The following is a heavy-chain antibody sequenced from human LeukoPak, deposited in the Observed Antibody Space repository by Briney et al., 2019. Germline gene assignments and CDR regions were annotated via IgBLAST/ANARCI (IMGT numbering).Heavy chain of an antibody. J-gene: IGHJ5*02. V-gene: IGHV1-69*05. CDR3: AFGAMVRGQGDWFDP. CDR2: IIPTFGTA. Sequence: SVKVSCKASGYTFTSYDINWVRQATGQGLEWMGGIIPTFGTANYAQKFQGRVTITTDESTSTAYMELSSLRSEDTAVYYCAFGAMVRGQGDWFDPWGQGTLVTVSS. D-gene: IGHD3-10*01. CDR1: GYTFTSYD.